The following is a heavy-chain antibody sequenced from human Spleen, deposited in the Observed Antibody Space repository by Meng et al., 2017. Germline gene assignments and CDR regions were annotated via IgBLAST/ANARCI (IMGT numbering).Heavy chain of an antibody. Sequence: QVQLQQSGPGLGKPSRTLSLTCAISGDSVSSNSAAWDWIRQSPSRCLEWVARTYYRSKWYKDYAESVKSRITINPDTSKNQFSLQLNSVTPEDTAVYYCARDDYGAFDYWGQGTLVTVSS. CDR2: TYYRSKWYK. CDR3: ARDDYGAFDY. CDR1: GDSVSSNSAA. J-gene: IGHJ4*02. V-gene: IGHV6-1*01. D-gene: IGHD4-17*01.